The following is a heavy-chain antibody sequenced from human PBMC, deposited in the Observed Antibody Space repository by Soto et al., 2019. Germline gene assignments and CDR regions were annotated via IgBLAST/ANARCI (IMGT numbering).Heavy chain of an antibody. V-gene: IGHV3-30*18. CDR2: ISYDGSNK. CDR3: AKDSGDQSPYGYISYYFDY. Sequence: QVQLVESGGGVVQPGRSLRLSCAASGFTFSSYGMHWVRQAPGKGLEWVAVISYDGSNKYYADSVKGRFTISRDNSKNTLYLQMNSLRAEDTAVYYCAKDSGDQSPYGYISYYFDYWGQGTLVTVSS. D-gene: IGHD5-18*01. J-gene: IGHJ4*02. CDR1: GFTFSSYG.